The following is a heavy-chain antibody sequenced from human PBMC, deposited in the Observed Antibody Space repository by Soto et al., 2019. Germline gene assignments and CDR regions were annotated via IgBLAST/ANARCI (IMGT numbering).Heavy chain of an antibody. CDR3: ARDRYYYGSGSYYISWFDP. CDR1: GGTFSNYV. J-gene: IGHJ5*02. CDR2: ISAYNGNT. V-gene: IGHV1-18*01. Sequence: ASVKVSCKASGGTFSNYVVSWVRQAPGQGLEWMGWISAYNGNTNYAQKLQGRVTMTTDTSTSTAYMELRGLRSDDTAVYYCARDRYYYGSGSYYISWFDPWGQGTLVTVS. D-gene: IGHD3-10*01.